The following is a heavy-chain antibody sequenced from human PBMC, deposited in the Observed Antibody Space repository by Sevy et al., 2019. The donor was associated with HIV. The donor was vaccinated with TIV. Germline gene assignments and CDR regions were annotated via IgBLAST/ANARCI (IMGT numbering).Heavy chain of an antibody. V-gene: IGHV3-33*01. Sequence: GGSLRLSCAATGFTFSNYAMHWVRQAPGKGMEWVAIIWSDGAYQYHGDSVKGRFTISRDNARNLLYLRMNSLRVEDTALYYCVRAIAADGSFWGQGTLVTVSS. J-gene: IGHJ4*02. CDR2: IWSDGAYQ. CDR3: VRAIAADGSF. CDR1: GFTFSNYA. D-gene: IGHD6-13*01.